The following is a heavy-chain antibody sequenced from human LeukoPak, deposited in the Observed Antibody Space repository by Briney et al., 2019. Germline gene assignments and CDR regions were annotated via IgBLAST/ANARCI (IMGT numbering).Heavy chain of an antibody. CDR3: ARGGSSGNDYSSFDI. J-gene: IGHJ3*02. Sequence: GGALRLSCAASGFTFSSYGMHWVRQAPGKGLEWVAVISYDGSNKYYADSVKGRFTISRHNSKNTLYLQVNSLRAEDTAVYFCARGGSSGNDYSSFDIWGQGTMVTVSS. CDR1: GFTFSSYG. CDR2: ISYDGSNK. V-gene: IGHV3-30*03. D-gene: IGHD5-12*01.